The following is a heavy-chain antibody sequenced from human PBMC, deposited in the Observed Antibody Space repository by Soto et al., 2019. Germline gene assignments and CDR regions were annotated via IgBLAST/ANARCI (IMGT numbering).Heavy chain of an antibody. D-gene: IGHD6-13*01. CDR2: ISGSGGST. Sequence: GGSLRLSCAASGFTFSSYAMSWVRQAPGKGLEWVSAISGSGGSTYYADSVKGRFTISRDNSKNTLCLQMNSLRAEDRAVYYCAKDRISSWYYYYGMDVWGQGTTVTVSS. V-gene: IGHV3-23*01. CDR3: AKDRISSWYYYYGMDV. CDR1: GFTFSSYA. J-gene: IGHJ6*02.